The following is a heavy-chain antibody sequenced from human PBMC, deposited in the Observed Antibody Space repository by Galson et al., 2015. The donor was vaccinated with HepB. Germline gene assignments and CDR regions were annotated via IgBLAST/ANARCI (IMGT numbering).Heavy chain of an antibody. D-gene: IGHD6-19*01. CDR1: GSTFTSYG. V-gene: IGHV1-18*01. Sequence: SVKVSCKASGSTFTSYGISWARQAPGQGLEWMGWISAYNGNTNYAQKLQGRVTMTTDTSTSTAYMELRSLRSDDTAVYYCARDLGSPQWRDYSYYGMDVWGQGTTVTVSS. CDR3: ARDLGSPQWRDYSYYGMDV. CDR2: ISAYNGNT. J-gene: IGHJ6*02.